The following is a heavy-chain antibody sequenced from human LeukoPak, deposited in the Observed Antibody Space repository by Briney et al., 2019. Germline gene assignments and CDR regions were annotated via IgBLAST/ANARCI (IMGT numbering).Heavy chain of an antibody. Sequence: PSQTLSLTCIVSGGSISSGAYYWTWIRQPAGKGLEWIGRIYISGSTNYNPSLKSRVTISVDASKNQLPMKMTSVTAADTAVYYCARGVSAAGFDYWGQGTLVTVSS. J-gene: IGHJ4*02. D-gene: IGHD6-13*01. V-gene: IGHV4-61*02. CDR2: IYISGST. CDR1: GGSISSGAYY. CDR3: ARGVSAAGFDY.